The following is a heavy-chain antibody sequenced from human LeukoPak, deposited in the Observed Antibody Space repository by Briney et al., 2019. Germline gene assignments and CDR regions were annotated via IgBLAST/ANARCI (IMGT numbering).Heavy chain of an antibody. CDR3: AELGITMIGGV. J-gene: IGHJ6*04. CDR2: IKPDGSEK. V-gene: IGHV3-7*01. CDR1: GFTFSNYW. D-gene: IGHD3-10*02. Sequence: QAGGSLRLSCAASGFTFSNYWMTWFRQTPGKGLEWVGNIKPDGSEKYYVDSVKGRFTISRDNAKNSLYLQMNSLRAEDTAVYYCAELGITMIGGVWGKGTTVTISS.